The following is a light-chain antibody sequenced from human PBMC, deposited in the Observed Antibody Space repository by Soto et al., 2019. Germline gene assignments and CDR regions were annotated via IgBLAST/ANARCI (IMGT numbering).Light chain of an antibody. Sequence: DIVLTQSPGTLSLSPGERATLSCRASQSVGSDYLAWYQQKRGQAPRLLMYGASSRATGIPDRFSGSGSGTDFTLTISRLEPEDSAVYYCQQYGNLMYPFGQGTKLEIK. CDR1: QSVGSDY. CDR3: QQYGNLMYP. V-gene: IGKV3-20*01. J-gene: IGKJ2*01. CDR2: GAS.